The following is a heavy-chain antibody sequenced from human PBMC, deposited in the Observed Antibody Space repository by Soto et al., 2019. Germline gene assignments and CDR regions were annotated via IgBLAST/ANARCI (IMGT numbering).Heavy chain of an antibody. CDR2: ISYDGSNK. V-gene: IGHV3-30*18. D-gene: IGHD3-10*01. Sequence: QVQLVESGGGVVHPGSSRRPSLAASGFPFSSNGFHWARQAPGKGLGWVEVISYDGSNKYYADSVKGRFTISRDNSKNTLYLQMNSLRAEDTAVYYCAKDGASYYYYGMDVWGQGTTVTVSS. J-gene: IGHJ6*02. CDR3: AKDGASYYYYGMDV. CDR1: GFPFSSNG.